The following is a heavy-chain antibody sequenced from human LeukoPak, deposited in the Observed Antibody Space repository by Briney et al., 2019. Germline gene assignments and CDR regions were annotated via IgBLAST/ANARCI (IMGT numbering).Heavy chain of an antibody. CDR1: GDSVSSKSAS. D-gene: IGHD1-1*01. CDR2: TYCRSKWYN. CDR3: ARAGGTFDN. V-gene: IGHV6-1*01. J-gene: IGHJ4*02. Sequence: PLQTLSLTCAISGDSVSSKSASWNWIRQSPSRGLEWLGRTYCRSKWYNEYAVSVKSRISINPDTSKNQFSLQLTSVTPEDTAVYYCARAGGTFDNWGQGTLVTVSS.